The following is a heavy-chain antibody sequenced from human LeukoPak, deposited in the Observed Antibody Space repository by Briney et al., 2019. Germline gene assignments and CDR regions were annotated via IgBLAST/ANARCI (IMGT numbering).Heavy chain of an antibody. V-gene: IGHV3-23*01. Sequence: GGSLRLSCAASGFTFSSYAMRWVRQAPGKGLEWVSAISGSGGSTYYADSVKGRFTISRDNSKNTLYLQMNSLRAEDTAVYYCAKDRVVVVVAASQFDYWGQGTLVTVSS. CDR1: GFTFSSYA. D-gene: IGHD2-15*01. J-gene: IGHJ4*02. CDR2: ISGSGGST. CDR3: AKDRVVVVVAASQFDY.